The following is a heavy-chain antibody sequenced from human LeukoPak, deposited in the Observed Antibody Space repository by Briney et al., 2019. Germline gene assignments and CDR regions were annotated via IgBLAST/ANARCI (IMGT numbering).Heavy chain of an antibody. CDR1: GYTFTNYG. CDR3: ARVKNGQWLVPHHFDY. D-gene: IGHD6-19*01. V-gene: IGHV1-18*01. J-gene: IGHJ4*02. Sequence: ASVTVSCKASGYTFTNYGISWVRQAPGQGLEWMGWISAYNGNTNYAQKLQGRVTMTTNTSTSIAYMELRSLRSDDTAVYYCARVKNGQWLVPHHFDYWGQGTLVTVSS. CDR2: ISAYNGNT.